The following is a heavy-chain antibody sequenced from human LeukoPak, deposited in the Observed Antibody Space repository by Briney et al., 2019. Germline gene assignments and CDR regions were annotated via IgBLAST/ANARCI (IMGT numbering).Heavy chain of an antibody. V-gene: IGHV3-21*01. J-gene: IGHJ6*03. CDR3: ATEDEDYYYYMDV. D-gene: IGHD2-15*01. Sequence: PGGSLRLSCAASGFTFSSYSMNWVRQAPGKGLEWVSSISSSSSYIYYADSVKGRFTISRDNAKNSLYLQMNSLRAEDTAVYYCATEDEDYYYYMDVWGKGTTVTVSS. CDR1: GFTFSSYS. CDR2: ISSSSSYI.